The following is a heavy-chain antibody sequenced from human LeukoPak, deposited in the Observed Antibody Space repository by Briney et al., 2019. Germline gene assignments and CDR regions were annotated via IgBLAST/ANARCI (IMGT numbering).Heavy chain of an antibody. V-gene: IGHV1-69*13. CDR3: ARETGTVPFHNVLTGRQDFYYYYIDA. D-gene: IGHD3-9*01. CDR2: IIPISGAA. J-gene: IGHJ6*03. Sequence: SVKVSCKASGDTFSTFTVSWVRQAPGQGLEWMGGIIPISGAAEYAQKFQGRVTITADEPTTTAYMELTSLTSDDTAVYYCARETGTVPFHNVLTGRQDFYYYYIDAWGKGTTVTVSS. CDR1: GDTFSTFT.